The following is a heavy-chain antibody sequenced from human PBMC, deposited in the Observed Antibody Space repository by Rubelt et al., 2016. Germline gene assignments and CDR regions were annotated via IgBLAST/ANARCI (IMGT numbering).Heavy chain of an antibody. CDR3: ARENLRELGLFDP. V-gene: IGHV4-31*11. D-gene: IGHD6-13*01. Sequence: QEPLQESGPGLVKPSQTLSLTCAVSGDSINSGVYYWTWIRQHPGKGLEWIGYVFHSGDTVYNSSLKSRVTMSRDRSKNQVSRGLISRTGAETAVYWCARENLRELGLFDPWGQGTLVTVSS. J-gene: IGHJ5*02. CDR1: GDSINSGVYY. CDR2: VFHSGDT.